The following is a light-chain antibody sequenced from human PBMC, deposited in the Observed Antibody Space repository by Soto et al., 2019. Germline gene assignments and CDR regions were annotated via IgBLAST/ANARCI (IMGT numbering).Light chain of an antibody. Sequence: QSALTQPASVSGSPGQSITISCTGTSSDIGSYNYVSWYQHYPGKAPRLLIYEVTNRPSGVSNRFSGSKSGNTASLTISGLQAEDDADYYCCSYRSSRIWVFGGGTKLTVL. CDR1: SSDIGSYNY. CDR3: CSYRSSRIWV. CDR2: EVT. J-gene: IGLJ3*02. V-gene: IGLV2-14*01.